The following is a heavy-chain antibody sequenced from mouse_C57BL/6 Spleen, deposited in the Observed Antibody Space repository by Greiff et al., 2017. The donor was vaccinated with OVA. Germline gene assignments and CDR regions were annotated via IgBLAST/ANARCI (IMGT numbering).Heavy chain of an antibody. CDR3: ARLGAYYSNYVNFDY. J-gene: IGHJ2*01. CDR1: GYTFTDYN. CDR2: INPNNGGT. V-gene: IGHV1-18*01. D-gene: IGHD2-5*01. Sequence: VQLQQSGPELVKPGASVKIPCKASGYTFTDYNMDWVKQSHGKSLEWIGDINPNNGGTIYNQKFKGKATLTVDKSSSTAYMELRSLTSEDTAVYYCARLGAYYSNYVNFDYWGQGTTLTVSS.